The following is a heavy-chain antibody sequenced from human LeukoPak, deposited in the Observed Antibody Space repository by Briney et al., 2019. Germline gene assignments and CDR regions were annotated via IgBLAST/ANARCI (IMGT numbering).Heavy chain of an antibody. J-gene: IGHJ3*02. CDR1: GYTFTSYY. Sequence: ASVKVSCKASGYTFTSYYMHWVRQAPGQGLEWMGIINPSGGSTSYAQKFQGRVTMTRDMSTSTVYMELSSLRSEDTAVYYCARVVARYYCDSSGYSLPFDIWGQGTMVTVSS. V-gene: IGHV1-46*01. CDR2: INPSGGST. D-gene: IGHD3-22*01. CDR3: ARVVARYYCDSSGYSLPFDI.